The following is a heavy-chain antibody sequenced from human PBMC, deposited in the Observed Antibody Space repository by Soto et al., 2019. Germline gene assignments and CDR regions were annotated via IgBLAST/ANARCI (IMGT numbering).Heavy chain of an antibody. CDR1: GDCISNRRFY. D-gene: IGHD3-22*01. Sequence: PSETLSLTCSVCGDCISNRRFYWAWIRQPPGEGLEWIGSIYHTGNAYYNPSLKSRVTIFVDTSKNQFSLKLTSVTAADTALYYCARDYFDSSDYTANWFDPWCQGSLVTVSS. J-gene: IGHJ5*02. CDR3: ARDYFDSSDYTANWFDP. CDR2: IYHTGNA. V-gene: IGHV4-39*01.